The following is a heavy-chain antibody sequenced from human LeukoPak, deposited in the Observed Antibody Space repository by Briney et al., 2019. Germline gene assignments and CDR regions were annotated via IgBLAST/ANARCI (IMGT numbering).Heavy chain of an antibody. V-gene: IGHV4-30-2*01. CDR1: GDSISSDIYY. Sequence: PSETLSLTCTVSGDSISSDIYYWTWIRQPPGKGLEWIGYIYHGGSSHYNPSLKSRVTMSLDRSKSQFSLKLNSVTAADTAVYYCARNYDFWSGNGYFDPWGQGTLVTVSS. CDR2: IYHGGSS. J-gene: IGHJ5*02. CDR3: ARNYDFWSGNGYFDP. D-gene: IGHD3-3*01.